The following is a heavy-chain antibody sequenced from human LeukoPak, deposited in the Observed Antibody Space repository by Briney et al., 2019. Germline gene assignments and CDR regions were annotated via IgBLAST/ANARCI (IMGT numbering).Heavy chain of an antibody. V-gene: IGHV4-59*08. CDR1: GGSISSYY. J-gene: IGHJ3*02. CDR2: IYNSGST. Sequence: SETLSLTCTVSGGSISSYYWSWIRQPPGKGLERIGYIYNSGSTNYNPSLKSRVTISVDTSKNQFSLKLSSVTAADTAVYYCARRRRGYSGYEDAFDIWGQGTMVTVSS. D-gene: IGHD5-12*01. CDR3: ARRRRGYSGYEDAFDI.